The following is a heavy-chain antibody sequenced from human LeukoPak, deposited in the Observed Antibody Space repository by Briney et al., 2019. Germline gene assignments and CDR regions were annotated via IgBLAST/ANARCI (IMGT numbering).Heavy chain of an antibody. CDR3: ARQRRYFDY. Sequence: PSETLSLTCAVSGGSISSGGYSWSWIRQPPGKGLEWIGYIYYSGSTNYNPSLKSRVTISVDTSKNQFSLKLSSVTAADTAVYYCARQRRYFDYWGQGTLVTVSS. CDR1: GGSISSGGYS. CDR2: IYYSGST. J-gene: IGHJ4*02. V-gene: IGHV4-61*08.